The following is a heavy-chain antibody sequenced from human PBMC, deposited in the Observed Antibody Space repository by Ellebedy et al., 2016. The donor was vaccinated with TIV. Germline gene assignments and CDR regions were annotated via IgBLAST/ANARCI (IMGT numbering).Heavy chain of an antibody. D-gene: IGHD1-1*01. CDR3: ARVHCSITTCDYYYMDV. J-gene: IGHJ6*03. CDR2: IFTSGSF. Sequence: SETLSLTXTVSGGSVSRYFWSWIRQPAGKGLEWIGRIFTSGSFNYNPSLMSRVTMSVVTFKNQISLRLNSVTTADTAVYYCARVHCSITTCDYYYMDVWGKGTTVTVSS. CDR1: GGSVSRYF. V-gene: IGHV4-4*07.